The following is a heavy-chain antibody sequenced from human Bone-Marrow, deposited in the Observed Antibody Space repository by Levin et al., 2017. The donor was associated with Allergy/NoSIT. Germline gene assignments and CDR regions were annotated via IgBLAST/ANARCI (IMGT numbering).Heavy chain of an antibody. V-gene: IGHV3-74*01. CDR1: GFTFSSKW. J-gene: IGHJ4*02. CDR3: AFSAHYYESSNCLDY. CDR2: IDFDGRRT. D-gene: IGHD3-22*01. Sequence: GESLKISCAATGFTFSSKWLHWVRQAPGKGLVWVSRIDFDGRRTHYADFAKGRFTISRDNSKNTLFLQMNGLEAEDTALYYCAFSAHYYESSNCLDYWGQGTRVTVSS.